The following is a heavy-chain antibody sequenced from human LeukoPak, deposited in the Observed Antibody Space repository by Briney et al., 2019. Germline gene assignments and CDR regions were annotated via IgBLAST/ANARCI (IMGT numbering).Heavy chain of an antibody. CDR3: TSGYDSSGYYYYFDY. CDR1: GFTFSSYS. J-gene: IGHJ4*02. V-gene: IGHV3-49*04. CDR2: IRSKAYGGTT. Sequence: GGSLRLSCAASGFTFSSYSMNWVRQAPGKGLEWVGFIRSKAYGGTTEYAASVKGRFTISRDDSKSIAYLQMNSLKTEDTAVYYCTSGYDSSGYYYYFDYWGQGTLVTVSS. D-gene: IGHD3-22*01.